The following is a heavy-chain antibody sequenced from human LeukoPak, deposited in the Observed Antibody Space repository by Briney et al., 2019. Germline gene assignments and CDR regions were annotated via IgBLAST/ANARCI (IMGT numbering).Heavy chain of an antibody. D-gene: IGHD6-13*01. CDR2: ISYDGSNK. CDR1: GFIFSSCA. CDR3: ARGVRGSIWLSFDY. J-gene: IGHJ4*02. V-gene: IGHV3-30*04. Sequence: GRSLRLSCAASGFIFSSCAMHWVRRAPGKGLEWVALISYDGSNKYYADSVKGRFTISRDNSKNTLYLQMNSLRAEDTAVYYCARGVRGSIWLSFDYWGQGTLVIVSS.